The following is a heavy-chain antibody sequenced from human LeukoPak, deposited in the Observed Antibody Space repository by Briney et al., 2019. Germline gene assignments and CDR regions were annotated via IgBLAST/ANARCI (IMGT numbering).Heavy chain of an antibody. CDR2: MNPNTGNT. J-gene: IGHJ4*02. CDR3: ARSGYSSGWYPGL. CDR1: GYTFTNYD. V-gene: IGHV1-8*02. Sequence: ASVKVSCKASGYTFTNYDINWVRQAPGQGLEWMGWMNPNTGNTGYAQKFQGRVTMTRNTSISTAYMELSSLRSEDTAVYYCARSGYSSGWYPGLWGQGTLVTVSS. D-gene: IGHD6-19*01.